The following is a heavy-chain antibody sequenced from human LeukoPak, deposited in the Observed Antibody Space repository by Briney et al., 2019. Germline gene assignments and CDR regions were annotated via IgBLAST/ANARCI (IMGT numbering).Heavy chain of an antibody. CDR3: ARGIVVSGTFAWFDS. CDR2: ISSSGSAI. Sequence: PGGSLRLSCVASGFTFSVYEMNWVRQAPGKGLEWVSYISSSGSAIYYVDSVKGRFTVSRDNAKNSLYLQMNSLKAEDTAVYYCARGIVVSGTFAWFDSWGQGTLVTVSS. V-gene: IGHV3-48*03. D-gene: IGHD2/OR15-2a*01. CDR1: GFTFSVYE. J-gene: IGHJ5*01.